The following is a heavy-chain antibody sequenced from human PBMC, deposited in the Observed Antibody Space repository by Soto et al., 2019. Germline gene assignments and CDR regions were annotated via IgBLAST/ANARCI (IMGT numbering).Heavy chain of an antibody. V-gene: IGHV3-30*04. CDR2: ISYDGSNK. CDR3: AKGGRLVRWPKFDY. D-gene: IGHD6-19*01. Sequence: GGSLRLSCAASAFTFSTYTMHWVRQAPGKGLEWVAVISYDGSNKYYADSVRGRFTISRDNSKNTLYLQMNSLRAEDTAVYYCAKGGRLVRWPKFDYWGQGTLVTVS. CDR1: AFTFSTYT. J-gene: IGHJ4*02.